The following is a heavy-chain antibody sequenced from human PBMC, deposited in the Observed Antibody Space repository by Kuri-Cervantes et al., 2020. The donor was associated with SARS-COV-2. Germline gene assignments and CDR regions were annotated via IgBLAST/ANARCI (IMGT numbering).Heavy chain of an antibody. J-gene: IGHJ3*02. Sequence: SCTVSGGSISSSSYYWGWIRQPPGRGLEWIGYIYYSGSTYYNPSLKSRVTISVDTSKNQFSLKLSSVTAADTAVYYCARADPSITIFGVVIIGAFDIWGQGTMVTVSS. CDR1: GGSISSSSYY. V-gene: IGHV4-31*02. D-gene: IGHD3-3*01. CDR3: ARADPSITIFGVVIIGAFDI. CDR2: IYYSGST.